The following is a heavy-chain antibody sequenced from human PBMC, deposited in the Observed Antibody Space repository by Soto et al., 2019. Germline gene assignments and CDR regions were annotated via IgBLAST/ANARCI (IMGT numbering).Heavy chain of an antibody. CDR3: ARGPSRRVVVPAAITGAYYYYGMDV. CDR2: INHSGST. CDR1: GGSFSGYY. Sequence: SETLSLTCAVYGGSFSGYYWSWIRQPPGKGLEWIGEINHSGSTNYNPSLKSRVTISVDTSKNQFSLKLSSVTAAVTAVYYCARGPSRRVVVPAAITGAYYYYGMDVWGQGTTVTVSS. D-gene: IGHD2-2*01. V-gene: IGHV4-34*01. J-gene: IGHJ6*02.